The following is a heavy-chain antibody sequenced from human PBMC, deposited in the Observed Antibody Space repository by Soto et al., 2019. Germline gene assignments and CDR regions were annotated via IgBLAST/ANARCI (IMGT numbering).Heavy chain of an antibody. CDR1: GGTFSSYA. J-gene: IGHJ6*02. V-gene: IGHV1-69*13. Sequence: GASVKVSCKASGGTFSSYAISWVRQASGQGLEWMGGIIPIFGTANYAQKFQGRVTITADESTSTAYMELSSLRSGDTAVYYCAGTIFGVVAPRDYYYGMDVWGQGTTVTVSS. D-gene: IGHD3-3*01. CDR2: IIPIFGTA. CDR3: AGTIFGVVAPRDYYYGMDV.